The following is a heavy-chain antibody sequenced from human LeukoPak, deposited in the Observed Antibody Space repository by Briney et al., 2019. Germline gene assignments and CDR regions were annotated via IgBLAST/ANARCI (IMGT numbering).Heavy chain of an antibody. CDR3: AKDVGSSWHFDY. D-gene: IGHD6-13*01. J-gene: IGHJ4*02. CDR1: GFTFSSYA. CDR2: ISGSGGST. Sequence: GGSLRLSCAASGFTFSSYAMSWVRKAPGKGLEWVSAISGSGGSTYYADSVKGRFTISRDNSKNTLYLQMNSLRAEDTAVYYCAKDVGSSWHFDYWGQGTLVTVSS. V-gene: IGHV3-23*01.